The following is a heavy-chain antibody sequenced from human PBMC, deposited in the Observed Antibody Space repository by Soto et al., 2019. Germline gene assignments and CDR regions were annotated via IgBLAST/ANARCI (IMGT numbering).Heavy chain of an antibody. J-gene: IGHJ4*02. D-gene: IGHD6-13*01. V-gene: IGHV1-18*01. Sequence: ASVKVSCKASGYTFTSYGISWVRQAPGQGLEWMGWISAYNGNTNYAQKLQGRVTMTTDTSTSTAYMELRSLRSDDTAVYYCARWGIAAAGPGSFLRTGNYFDYWGQGTLVTVSA. CDR3: ARWGIAAAGPGSFLRTGNYFDY. CDR2: ISAYNGNT. CDR1: GYTFTSYG.